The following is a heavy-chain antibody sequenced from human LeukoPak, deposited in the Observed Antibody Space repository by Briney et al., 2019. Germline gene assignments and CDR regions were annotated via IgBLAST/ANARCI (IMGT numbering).Heavy chain of an antibody. Sequence: PSETLSLTCTVSGYSISSGYYWGWIRQPPGKGLEWIGSIYHSGSTYYNPSLKSRVTISVDTSKNQFSLKLSSVTAADTAVYYCARDPVPYYYGSGSYYDYYYGMDVWGQGTTVTVSS. D-gene: IGHD3-10*01. CDR2: IYHSGST. V-gene: IGHV4-38-2*02. CDR1: GYSISSGYY. CDR3: ARDPVPYYYGSGSYYDYYYGMDV. J-gene: IGHJ6*02.